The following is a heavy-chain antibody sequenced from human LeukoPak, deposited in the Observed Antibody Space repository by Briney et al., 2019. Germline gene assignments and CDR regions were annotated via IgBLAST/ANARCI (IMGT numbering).Heavy chain of an antibody. CDR3: AKDRRFLEWLLATVYFDY. D-gene: IGHD3-3*01. CDR2: ISGSGGST. J-gene: IGHJ4*02. CDR1: GFTFSSYA. V-gene: IGHV3-23*01. Sequence: GGSLRLSCAASGFTFSSYAMSWVRQAPGKGLEWVSAISGSGGSTYHADSVKGRFTISRDNSKNTLYLQMNSLRAEDTAVYYCAKDRRFLEWLLATVYFDYWGQGTLVTVSS.